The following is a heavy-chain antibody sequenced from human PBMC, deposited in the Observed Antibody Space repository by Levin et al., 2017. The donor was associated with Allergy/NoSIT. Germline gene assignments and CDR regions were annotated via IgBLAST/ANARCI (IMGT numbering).Heavy chain of an antibody. CDR1: GDTLTELS. D-gene: IGHD6-19*01. Sequence: ASVKVSCKVSGDTLTELSMHWVRQAPGKGLEWMAGSDREADETFYVENLQDRLTMTEDTSTDTAYLELTSLRSDDTAVFYCATGRNSGWSAFDMWGQGTLVTVSS. CDR2: SDREADET. V-gene: IGHV1-24*01. CDR3: ATGRNSGWSAFDM. J-gene: IGHJ3*02.